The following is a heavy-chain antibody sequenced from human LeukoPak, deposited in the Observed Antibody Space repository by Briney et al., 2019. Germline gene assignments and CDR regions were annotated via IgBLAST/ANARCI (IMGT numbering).Heavy chain of an antibody. CDR3: AKARDWNGGSAFDI. CDR1: GFTFSSYG. J-gene: IGHJ3*02. D-gene: IGHD1-1*01. CDR2: ISYDGSNK. V-gene: IGHV3-30*18. Sequence: GGSLRLSCAASGFTFSSYGRHWVRQAPGKGLEWVAVISYDGSNKYYADSVKGRFTISRDNSKNTLYLQMNSLRAEDTAVYYCAKARDWNGGSAFDIWGQGTMVTVSS.